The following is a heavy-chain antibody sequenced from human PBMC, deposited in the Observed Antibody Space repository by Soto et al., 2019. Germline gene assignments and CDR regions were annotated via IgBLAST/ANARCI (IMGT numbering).Heavy chain of an antibody. V-gene: IGHV1-58*01. CDR2: IVVGSGNT. J-gene: IGHJ6*02. Sequence: GASVKVSCKASGFTFTSSAVQWVRQARGQRLEWIGWIVVGSGNTNYAQKFQERVTITRDMSTSTAYMELRSLRSDDTAVYYCARDQGSSSVYYYYYGMDVWGQGTTVTVSS. CDR1: GFTFTSSA. CDR3: ARDQGSSSVYYYYYGMDV. D-gene: IGHD6-6*01.